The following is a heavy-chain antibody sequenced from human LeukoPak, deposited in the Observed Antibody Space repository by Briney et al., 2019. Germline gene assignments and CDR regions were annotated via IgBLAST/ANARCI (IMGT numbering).Heavy chain of an antibody. CDR3: AREPTEWSGYDSNYFDY. CDR1: GGSISSYS. CDR2: IYSSGST. Sequence: WETLSLTCTVSGGSISSYSRSWIRQPPGKGLEWIGHIYSSGSTTYNPSLKSRVTISVGTSKNQFSLKLSSVTAADTAVYYCAREPTEWSGYDSNYFDYWGQGTLVTVSS. V-gene: IGHV4-59*01. J-gene: IGHJ4*02. D-gene: IGHD5-12*01.